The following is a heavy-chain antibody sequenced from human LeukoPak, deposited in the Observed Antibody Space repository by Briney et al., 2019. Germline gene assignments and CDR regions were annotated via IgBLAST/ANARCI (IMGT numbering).Heavy chain of an antibody. D-gene: IGHD5-18*01. CDR1: GGSISSSSYY. CDR2: IYYSGST. Sequence: PETLSLTCTVSGGSISSSSYYWGWIRQPPGKGLEWIGYIYYSGSTNYNPSLKSRVTISVDTSKNQFSLKLSSVTAADTAVYYCARNRRGYSYGYSRYYYYYMDVWGKGTTVTISS. CDR3: ARNRRGYSYGYSRYYYYYMDV. J-gene: IGHJ6*03. V-gene: IGHV4-61*05.